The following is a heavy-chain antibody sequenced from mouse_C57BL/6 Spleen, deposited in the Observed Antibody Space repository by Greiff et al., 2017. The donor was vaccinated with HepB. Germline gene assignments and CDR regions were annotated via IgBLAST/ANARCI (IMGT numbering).Heavy chain of an antibody. CDR2: ISSGSSTI. CDR1: GFTFSDYG. J-gene: IGHJ4*01. D-gene: IGHD1-2*01. V-gene: IGHV5-17*01. Sequence: EVKLVESGGGLVKPGGSLKLSCAASGFTFSDYGMHWVRQAPEKGLEWVAYISSGSSTIYYADTVKGRFTISRDNAKNTLFLQMTSLRSEDTAMYYCARGSSTAPYAMDYWGQGTSVTVSS. CDR3: ARGSSTAPYAMDY.